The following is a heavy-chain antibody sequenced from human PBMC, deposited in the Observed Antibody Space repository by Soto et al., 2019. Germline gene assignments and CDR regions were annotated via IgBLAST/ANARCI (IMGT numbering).Heavy chain of an antibody. D-gene: IGHD3-16*01. J-gene: IGHJ3*02. CDR2: IDPSDSYT. Sequence: PGESLKISCKGSGYSFTSYWINWVRQMPGKGLEWMGRIDPSDSYTKYSPSFQGHVTISADKSISTAYLQWSSLKASDTAMYYCARRAGDLPDFDIWGQGTMVTVSS. CDR1: GYSFTSYW. V-gene: IGHV5-10-1*01. CDR3: ARRAGDLPDFDI.